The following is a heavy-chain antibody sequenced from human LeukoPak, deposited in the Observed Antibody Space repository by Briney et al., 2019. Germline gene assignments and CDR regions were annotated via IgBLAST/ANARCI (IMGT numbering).Heavy chain of an antibody. D-gene: IGHD6-6*01. Sequence: SQTLSLTCTVSGRSISSGDYYWSWIRQPPGKGLEWIGYIYYSGRTYYNPSLKSRVTLSVDTSKNQFSLKLSSVTAADTAVYYCASGSSSSLFDIWGQGTMVTVSS. CDR2: IYYSGRT. CDR3: ASGSSSSLFDI. J-gene: IGHJ3*02. V-gene: IGHV4-30-4*08. CDR1: GRSISSGDYY.